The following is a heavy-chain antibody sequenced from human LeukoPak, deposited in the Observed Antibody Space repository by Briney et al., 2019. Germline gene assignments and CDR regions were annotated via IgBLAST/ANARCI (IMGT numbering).Heavy chain of an antibody. CDR1: GFTFSSYA. J-gene: IGHJ4*02. CDR3: AKGGFATPGSF. CDR2: ISSSGGST. Sequence: GGSLRLSCAASGFTFSSYAMSWVRQAPGKGLEWVSAISSSGGSTYYADSVKGRFAISRDNSKNTLYLQMDSLRAEDSAVYFCAKGGFATPGSFWGQGTLVAVPS. V-gene: IGHV3-23*01. D-gene: IGHD3-10*01.